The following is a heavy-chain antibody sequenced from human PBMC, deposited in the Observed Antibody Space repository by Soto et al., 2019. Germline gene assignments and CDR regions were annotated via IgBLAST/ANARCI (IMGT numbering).Heavy chain of an antibody. J-gene: IGHJ4*02. CDR2: LSHGGTYT. D-gene: IGHD5-12*01. CDR1: GFSFSTYS. CDR3: AKWSGYGDE. Sequence: GGSLRLSCAASGFSFSTYSMAWVRQAPGKGPEWVSGLSHGGTYTFYADSVKGRFTISVDISQNTVYLQMNSLRTEDTAVYYCAKWSGYGDEWGQGTLVTVS. V-gene: IGHV3-23*01.